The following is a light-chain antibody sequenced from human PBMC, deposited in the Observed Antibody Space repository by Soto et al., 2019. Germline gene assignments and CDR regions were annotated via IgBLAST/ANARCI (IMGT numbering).Light chain of an antibody. V-gene: IGKV1-39*01. J-gene: IGKJ2*01. Sequence: DIQMTQSPTSLSASVGDRVTITCRASHTINKNLNWYRHKLGKAPELLIYDSSDSQAGVPSRFSGSGSGTDFTLIISGLQPEDFATYYCPQSYNSPYTFGQGTKLEIK. CDR2: DSS. CDR3: PQSYNSPYT. CDR1: HTINKN.